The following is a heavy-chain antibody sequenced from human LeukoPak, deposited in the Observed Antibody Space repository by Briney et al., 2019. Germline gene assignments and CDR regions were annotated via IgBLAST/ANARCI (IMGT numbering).Heavy chain of an antibody. CDR2: IKQDGSEK. Sequence: GGSLRLSCAASGFTFSNYWMSWVRQAPGKGLEWVANIKQDGSEKYYVDSVKGRFTISRDNAKNSLYLQMNSLRAEDTAVYYRARVSRDCTNGVCYHMGFDYWGQGTLVTVSS. D-gene: IGHD2-8*01. CDR1: GFTFSNYW. J-gene: IGHJ4*02. V-gene: IGHV3-7*01. CDR3: ARVSRDCTNGVCYHMGFDY.